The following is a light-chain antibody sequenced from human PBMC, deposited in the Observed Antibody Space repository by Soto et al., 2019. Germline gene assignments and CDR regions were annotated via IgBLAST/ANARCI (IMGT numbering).Light chain of an antibody. V-gene: IGKV1-5*03. CDR1: QSISNW. CDR2: QAS. J-gene: IGKJ1*01. CDR3: QLLRT. Sequence: DIQMTQSPSTLWASGGDRVTITCRASQSISNWLAWYQQKPGKAPKLLIYQASTLQSGVPSRFSGSGTGTEFTLTINNLQPHDVSTYYCQLLRTFGQGTKVEIK.